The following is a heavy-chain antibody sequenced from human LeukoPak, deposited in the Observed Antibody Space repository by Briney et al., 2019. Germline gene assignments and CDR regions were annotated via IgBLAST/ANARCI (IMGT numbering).Heavy chain of an antibody. CDR1: GFTFSSYA. J-gene: IGHJ5*02. V-gene: IGHV3-23*01. CDR3: AKGPYSNYVPGWFDP. Sequence: PGGSLRLSCAASGFTFSSYAMSWVRQAPGKGLEWVSAISGSGGSTYYADSVKGRFTISRDSSKNTLYLQMNSLRAEDAAVYYCAKGPYSNYVPGWFDPWGQGTLVTVSS. CDR2: ISGSGGST. D-gene: IGHD4-4*01.